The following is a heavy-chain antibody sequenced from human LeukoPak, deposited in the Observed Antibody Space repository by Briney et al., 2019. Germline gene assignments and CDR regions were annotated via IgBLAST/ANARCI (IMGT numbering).Heavy chain of an antibody. V-gene: IGHV4-39*07. J-gene: IGHJ3*02. CDR3: AVEPELYSGSYMGAFDI. CDR1: GGSISSSSYY. Sequence: SETLSLTCTVSGGSISSSSYYWGWIRQPPGKGLEWIGEINHSGSTNYNPSLKSRVTISVDTSKNQFSLKLSSVTAADTAVYYCAVEPELYSGSYMGAFDIWGQGTMVTVSS. D-gene: IGHD1-26*01. CDR2: INHSGST.